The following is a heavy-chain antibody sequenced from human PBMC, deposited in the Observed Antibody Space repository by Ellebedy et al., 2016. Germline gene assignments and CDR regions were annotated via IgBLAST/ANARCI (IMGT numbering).Heavy chain of an antibody. Sequence: SETLSLXXTVSGGSISSYYWSWIRQPAGKGLEWIGRIYTSGSTNYNPSLKSRVTMSVDTSKNQFSLKLSSVTAADTAVYYCARDLPIVVVPAAMWGGDYYYYMDVWGKGTTVTVSS. V-gene: IGHV4-4*07. CDR2: IYTSGST. J-gene: IGHJ6*03. CDR3: ARDLPIVVVPAAMWGGDYYYYMDV. D-gene: IGHD2-2*01. CDR1: GGSISSYY.